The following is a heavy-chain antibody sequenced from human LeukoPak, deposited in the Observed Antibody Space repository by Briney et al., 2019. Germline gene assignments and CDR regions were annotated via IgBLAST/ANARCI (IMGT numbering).Heavy chain of an antibody. J-gene: IGHJ4*02. V-gene: IGHV3-7*01. CDR3: ARFRLDY. Sequence: AGGSLRLSCAASGFTLSSYWMSWVRQAPGKGLEWVANIKQDGSEKYYVDSVKGRFTISRDNAKNSLYLQMNSLGAEDTAVYYCARFRLDYRGQGTLVTVSS. CDR1: GFTLSSYW. CDR2: IKQDGSEK.